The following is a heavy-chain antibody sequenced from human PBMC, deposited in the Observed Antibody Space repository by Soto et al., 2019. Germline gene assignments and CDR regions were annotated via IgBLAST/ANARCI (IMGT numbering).Heavy chain of an antibody. Sequence: QVQLVQSGAEVKKPGSSVKASCKASGGTFSSYAISWVRQAPGQGLEWMGGIIPIFGTANYAQKFQGRVTITADESTSTAYMELSCLRSADTAVYYCARENGSGSVSWFDPWGQETLVTVSS. J-gene: IGHJ5*02. D-gene: IGHD3-10*01. V-gene: IGHV1-69*01. CDR2: IIPIFGTA. CDR3: ARENGSGSVSWFDP. CDR1: GGTFSSYA.